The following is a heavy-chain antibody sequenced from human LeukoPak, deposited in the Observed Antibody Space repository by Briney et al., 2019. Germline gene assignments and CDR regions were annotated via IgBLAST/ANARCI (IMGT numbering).Heavy chain of an antibody. V-gene: IGHV1-46*01. J-gene: IGHJ4*02. Sequence: DSLTLSCTASGYTFTSYYMHWVRQAPGQGLEWMGIINSSGGSTNYAQKFQGRVTMTRDMSTSTVYMELSSLRSEYTAVYYCARVSSGQHFDYWGQGALVTVCS. CDR2: INSSGGST. CDR1: GYTFTSYY. CDR3: ARVSSGQHFDY. D-gene: IGHD3-10*01.